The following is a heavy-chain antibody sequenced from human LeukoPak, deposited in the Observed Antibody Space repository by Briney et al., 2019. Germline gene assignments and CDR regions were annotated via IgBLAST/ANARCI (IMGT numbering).Heavy chain of an antibody. Sequence: ASVKVSCKPSGYTFTDYAINWVRQAPGQGLEYMGWFNTNTGNPTYAQGFTGRFVFSSDSSVSTAYLQITSLKADDSAIYFCASCNDSSGYFAYWGQGTLVTVSS. CDR3: ASCNDSSGYFAY. V-gene: IGHV7-4-1*02. J-gene: IGHJ4*02. CDR1: GYTFTDYA. CDR2: FNTNTGNP. D-gene: IGHD3-22*01.